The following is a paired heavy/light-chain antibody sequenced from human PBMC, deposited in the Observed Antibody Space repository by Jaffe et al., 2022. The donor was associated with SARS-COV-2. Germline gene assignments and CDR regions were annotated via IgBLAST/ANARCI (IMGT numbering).Heavy chain of an antibody. Sequence: QAQVVQSGAEVKKPGASVKVSCKVSGYTFSTYGMSWVRQAPGEGFQWMGWISAFNGKTDYAREFQGRVIMTTDTSTSTVSMELRSLRSDDTAMYYCARDSPDYDVSGFVFDIWGQGTMVTVSS. CDR3: ARDSPDYDVSGFVFDI. CDR1: GYTFSTYG. D-gene: IGHD4-17*01. CDR2: ISAFNGKT. V-gene: IGHV1-18*01. J-gene: IGHJ3*02.
Light chain of an antibody. CDR1: PSVTSDY. Sequence: EIVLTQSPGTLSLSPGERATLSCRASPSVTSDYLAWYQQKPGRAPRLLIYGASTRVTGIPDRFSGSGSGTDFTLTISRLEPEDFAVYYCQQYGGSPPRTFGQGTKVEIK. CDR2: GAS. V-gene: IGKV3-20*01. CDR3: QQYGGSPPRT. J-gene: IGKJ1*01.